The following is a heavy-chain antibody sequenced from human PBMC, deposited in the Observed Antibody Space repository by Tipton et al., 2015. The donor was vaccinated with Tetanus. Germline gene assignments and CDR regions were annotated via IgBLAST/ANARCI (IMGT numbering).Heavy chain of an antibody. Sequence: SLRLSCAGSGFTFSNYAISWVRQAAGKGLEWVSGLDGSGSNTYYARTVKGRFTISRDNSKNTLALHMNSLGAEDTAVYYWANWQGHVHMDVGNVDDALDIWGQGTMVPVSS. CDR2: LDGSGSNT. CDR1: GFTFSNYA. V-gene: IGHV3-23*05. CDR3: ANWQGHVHMDVGNVDDALDI. D-gene: IGHD2-21*01. J-gene: IGHJ3*02.